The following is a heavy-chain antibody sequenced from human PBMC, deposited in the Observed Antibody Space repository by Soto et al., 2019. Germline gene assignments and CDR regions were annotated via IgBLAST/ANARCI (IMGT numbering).Heavy chain of an antibody. D-gene: IGHD3-22*01. J-gene: IGHJ6*02. CDR1: VGTFSSYA. CDR2: IIPIFGTA. CDR3: ARWYYYDSSGYYYYYYGMDV. V-gene: IGHV1-69*13. Sequence: SMKVSCKTSVGTFSSYAISWLRQAPVQVLECMVGIIPIFGTANYAQKFQGRVTITADESKSTAYMELSSLRSEDTAVYYCARWYYYDSSGYYYYYYGMDVWSQVNKVTVSS.